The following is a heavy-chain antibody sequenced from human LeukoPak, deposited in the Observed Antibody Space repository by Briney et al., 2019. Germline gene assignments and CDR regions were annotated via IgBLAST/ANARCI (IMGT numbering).Heavy chain of an antibody. Sequence: LRLSCAASGFTFSDYYMSWIRQHPGKGLEWIGYIYYSGSTYYNPSLKSRVTISVDTSKNQFSLKLSSVTAADTAVYYCARGSVVVIDYWGQGTLVTVSS. CDR2: IYYSGST. D-gene: IGHD3-22*01. V-gene: IGHV4-31*02. CDR3: ARGSVVVIDY. CDR1: GFTFSDYY. J-gene: IGHJ4*02.